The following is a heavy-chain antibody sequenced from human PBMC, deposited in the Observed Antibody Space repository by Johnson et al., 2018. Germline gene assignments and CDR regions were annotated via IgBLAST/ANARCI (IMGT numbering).Heavy chain of an antibody. CDR2: ISYDGSNT. CDR3: AQDPVWVAVVPTAEYFQH. J-gene: IGHJ1*01. CDR1: GFTFRNYG. Sequence: VQLVESGGGVVQPGRSLRLSCAASGFTFRNYGMHLVRQAPGKGLEWVALISYDGSNTDYTDSVNGRFTISRDNSENTLYLQMNTLRPDDTGVYYCAQDPVWVAVVPTAEYFQHWGQGTLVTVSS. V-gene: IGHV3-30*18. D-gene: IGHD2-2*01.